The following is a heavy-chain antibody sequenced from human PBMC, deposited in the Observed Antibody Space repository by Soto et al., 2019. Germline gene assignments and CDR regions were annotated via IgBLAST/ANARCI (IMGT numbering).Heavy chain of an antibody. J-gene: IGHJ5*02. CDR3: ARAKPDWFDP. V-gene: IGHV4-31*03. CDR1: GGSISSGGYY. CDR2: IYYSGST. Sequence: SETLSLTCTVSGGSISSGGYYWSWIRQHPGKGLEWIGYIYYSGSTYYNPSLKSRVTISVDTSKNQFSLKLSSVTAADTAVYYRARAKPDWFDPWGQGTLVTVSS.